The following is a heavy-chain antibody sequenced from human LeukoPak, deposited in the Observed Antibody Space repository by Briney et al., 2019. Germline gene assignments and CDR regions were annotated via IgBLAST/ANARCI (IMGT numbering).Heavy chain of an antibody. CDR3: ARAWFGESYWGGFDY. V-gene: IGHV3-74*01. Sequence: GGSLRLSCAASGFTFSHSYMHWVRQAPGKGLVWVSRIDTDGDTSYADSVKGRFTISRDNAKDSLYWKLNSLGDEGTAVYYCARAWFGESYWGGFDYWGQGTLVTVSS. CDR1: GFTFSHSY. J-gene: IGHJ4*02. D-gene: IGHD3-10*01. CDR2: IDTDGDT.